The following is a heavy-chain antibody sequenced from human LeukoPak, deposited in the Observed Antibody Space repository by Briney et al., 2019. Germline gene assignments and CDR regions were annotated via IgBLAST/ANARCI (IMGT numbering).Heavy chain of an antibody. V-gene: IGHV4-59*08. CDR1: GGSISSYY. J-gene: IGHJ5*02. D-gene: IGHD6-13*01. CDR2: IYYSGST. CDR3: ARLPVGSSSWYSWFDP. Sequence: ASETLSLTCTVSGGSISSYYWSWIRQPPGKGLEWIGYIYYSGSTNYNPPLKSRVTISVDTSKNQFSLKLSSVTAADTAVYYCARLPVGSSSWYSWFDPWGQGTLVTVSS.